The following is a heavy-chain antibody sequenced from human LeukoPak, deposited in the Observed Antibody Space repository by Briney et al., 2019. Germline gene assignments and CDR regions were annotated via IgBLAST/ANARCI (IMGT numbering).Heavy chain of an antibody. V-gene: IGHV4-39*07. CDR1: GGSISSYY. D-gene: IGHD5-24*01. CDR2: IYYSGST. Sequence: SETLSLTCTVSGGSISSYYWGWIRQPPGKGLEWIGSIYYSGSTYYNPSLKSRVTISVDTSKNQFSLKLSSVTAADTAVYYCARVGDGYNYYWGQGTLVTVSS. CDR3: ARVGDGYNYY. J-gene: IGHJ4*02.